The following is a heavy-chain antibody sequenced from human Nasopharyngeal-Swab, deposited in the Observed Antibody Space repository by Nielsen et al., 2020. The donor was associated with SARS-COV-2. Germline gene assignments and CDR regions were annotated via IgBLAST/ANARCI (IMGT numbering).Heavy chain of an antibody. CDR2: IYTSGST. CDR3: ARVYYDFWSGSALGYYYYMDV. V-gene: IGHV4-4*07. J-gene: IGHJ6*03. CDR1: GGSISSYY. Sequence: SETLSLTCTVSGGSISSYYWSWIRQPAGKGLEWIGRIYTSGSTNYNPSLKSRVTISVDTSKNQFSLKLSSVTAADTAVYYCARVYYDFWSGSALGYYYYMDVWGKGTTVTVSS. D-gene: IGHD3-3*01.